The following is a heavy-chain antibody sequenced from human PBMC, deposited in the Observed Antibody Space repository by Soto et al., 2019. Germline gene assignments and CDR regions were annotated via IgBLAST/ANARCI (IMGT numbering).Heavy chain of an antibody. J-gene: IGHJ5*02. CDR1: GLTFINYA. CDR3: VGKLYSSGWAAVSP. V-gene: IGHV3-30*02. Sequence: GGSLRLSCAASGLTFINYAMHWVRQAPGKGLEWVAVIRYDGSHENYADSVKGRFTISRDNSKNILYLQMNSLRAEDTALYYCVGKLYSSGWAAVSPWGQGTLVTVLL. D-gene: IGHD6-19*01. CDR2: IRYDGSHE.